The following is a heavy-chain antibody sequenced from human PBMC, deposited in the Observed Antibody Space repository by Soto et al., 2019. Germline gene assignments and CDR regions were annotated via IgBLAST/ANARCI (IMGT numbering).Heavy chain of an antibody. D-gene: IGHD5-12*01. Sequence: PSETLSLTCTVSGGSISSSSYYWGWIRQPPGKGLEWIGSIYYSGSTYYNPSLKSRVTISVDTSKNQFSLRLSSVTAADTAVYYCALSLTLGSGYDLGFDYWGQGTLVTVSS. J-gene: IGHJ4*02. CDR1: GGSISSSSYY. CDR3: ALSLTLGSGYDLGFDY. V-gene: IGHV4-39*01. CDR2: IYYSGST.